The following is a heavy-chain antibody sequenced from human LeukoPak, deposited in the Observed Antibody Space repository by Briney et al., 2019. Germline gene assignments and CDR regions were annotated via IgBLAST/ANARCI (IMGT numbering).Heavy chain of an antibody. Sequence: GGSLRLSCAASGFTFSSYAMNWVRQAPGKGLEWVAVISYDGSNKYYADSVKGRFTISRDNSKNTLYLQMNSLRAEDTAVYYCAREDIVATIIDYWGQGTLVTVSS. CDR3: AREDIVATIIDY. CDR1: GFTFSSYA. V-gene: IGHV3-30-3*01. CDR2: ISYDGSNK. D-gene: IGHD5-12*01. J-gene: IGHJ4*02.